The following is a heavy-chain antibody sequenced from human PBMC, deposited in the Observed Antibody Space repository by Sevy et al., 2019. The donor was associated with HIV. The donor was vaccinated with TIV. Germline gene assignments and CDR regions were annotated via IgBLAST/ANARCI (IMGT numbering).Heavy chain of an antibody. CDR3: ARDGSGWYNY. CDR1: VFTFSSYW. J-gene: IGHJ4*02. Sequence: GGSLRLSCAASVFTFSSYWMSWVRQAPGKGLEWVANIKQDGSEKYYVDSVKGRFTISRDNAKNSLYLQMNSLRAEDTAVYYCARDGSGWYNYWGQGTLVTVSS. D-gene: IGHD6-19*01. V-gene: IGHV3-7*03. CDR2: IKQDGSEK.